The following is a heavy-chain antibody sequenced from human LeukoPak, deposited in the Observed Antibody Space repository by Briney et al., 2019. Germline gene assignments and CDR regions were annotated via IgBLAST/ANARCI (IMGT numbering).Heavy chain of an antibody. V-gene: IGHV3-66*02. CDR3: ARGSSMAAVARGFDY. CDR2: IYSGGTA. D-gene: IGHD6-19*01. Sequence: GGSLRLSCAASGFTVSSNYMGWVRQAPGKGLDWVSVIYSGGTAYYADSVKGRFTISRDSSKNILHLQMDSLTVDDTALYYCARGSSMAAVARGFDYWGQGTLVTVSS. CDR1: GFTVSSNY. J-gene: IGHJ4*02.